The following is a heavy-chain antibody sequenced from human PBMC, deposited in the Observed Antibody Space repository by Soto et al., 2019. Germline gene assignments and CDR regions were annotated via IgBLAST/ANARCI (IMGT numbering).Heavy chain of an antibody. Sequence: ASVKVSCKASGYTFTSYGISWVRQAPGEGLEWMGWISAYDGNTNYAQKLQARVTMTTDTSKSTAYMELRSMRSDDTAVYYCARGPHYDILTGYYTEDPYPFDYWG. J-gene: IGHJ4*01. V-gene: IGHV1-18*04. CDR2: ISAYDGNT. D-gene: IGHD3-9*01. CDR3: ARGPHYDILTGYYTEDPYPFDY. CDR1: GYTFTSYG.